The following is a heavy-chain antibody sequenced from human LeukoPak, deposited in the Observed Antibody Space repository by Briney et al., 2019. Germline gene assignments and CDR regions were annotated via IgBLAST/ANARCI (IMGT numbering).Heavy chain of an antibody. CDR3: AEDYYGSGNFDY. Sequence: GGSLRLSCAASGFTFSSYAMRWVRQAPGKGLEWVSAISYSGGSTYYADSVKGRFTISRDNSKNTLYLQMNSLRAEDTAVYYCAEDYYGSGNFDYWGQGTLVTVSS. J-gene: IGHJ4*02. D-gene: IGHD3-10*01. CDR2: ISYSGGST. CDR1: GFTFSSYA. V-gene: IGHV3-23*01.